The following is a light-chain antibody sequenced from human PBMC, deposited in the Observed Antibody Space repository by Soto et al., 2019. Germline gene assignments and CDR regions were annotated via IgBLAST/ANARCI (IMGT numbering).Light chain of an antibody. CDR2: GNS. Sequence: KRVTISCTGSSSNIGAGYDVHWYQQVPGTAPKLLIYGNSNRPSGVPDRFSGSKSGTSASLAITGLQAEDEADYYCQSFGSSLSGYVFGTGTKVTVL. J-gene: IGLJ1*01. CDR1: SSNIGAGYD. V-gene: IGLV1-40*01. CDR3: QSFGSSLSGYV.